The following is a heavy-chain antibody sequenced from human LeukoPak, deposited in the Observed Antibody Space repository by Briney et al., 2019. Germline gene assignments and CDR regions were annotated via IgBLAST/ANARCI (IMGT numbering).Heavy chain of an antibody. Sequence: ASVKVSCKASGYTFTSYGISWVRQAPGQGLEWMGWISAYNGNTNYAQKLQGRVTMTTDTSTSTAYMELRSLRSDDTAVYYCARDLEGYCSSTSCYSISHSNDYWGQGTLVTVSS. V-gene: IGHV1-18*01. J-gene: IGHJ4*02. CDR1: GYTFTSYG. D-gene: IGHD2-2*01. CDR3: ARDLEGYCSSTSCYSISHSNDY. CDR2: ISAYNGNT.